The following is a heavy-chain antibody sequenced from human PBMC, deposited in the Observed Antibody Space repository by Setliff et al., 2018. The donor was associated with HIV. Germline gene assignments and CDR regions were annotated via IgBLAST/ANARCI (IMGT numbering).Heavy chain of an antibody. CDR2: IDHRGRP. D-gene: IGHD3-10*01. CDR1: GGSFSDYY. J-gene: IGHJ6*03. Sequence: PSETLSLTCGTYGGSFSDYYWSWIRQPPGKGLEWIGEIDHRGRPKYNPSLNSRVTMSVDKSRNQFSLKVSSVTASDTAVYYCATVSITYRYSIPRDYYYYMDVWGGGTTVTVSS. CDR3: ATVSITYRYSIPRDYYYYMDV. V-gene: IGHV4-34*01.